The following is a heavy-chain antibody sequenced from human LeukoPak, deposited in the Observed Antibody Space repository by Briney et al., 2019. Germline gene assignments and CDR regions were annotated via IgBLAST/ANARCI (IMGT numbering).Heavy chain of an antibody. V-gene: IGHV4-34*01. J-gene: IGHJ4*02. D-gene: IGHD3-22*01. CDR2: INHSGST. CDR1: GGSLSGYY. Sequence: SETLSLTCAVYGGSLSGYYWSWIRQPPGKGLEWIGEINHSGSTNYNPSLKSRVTISVDTSKNQFSLKLSSVTAADTAVYYCARGYYYDSSGYYQDYWGQGTLVTVSS. CDR3: ARGYYYDSSGYYQDY.